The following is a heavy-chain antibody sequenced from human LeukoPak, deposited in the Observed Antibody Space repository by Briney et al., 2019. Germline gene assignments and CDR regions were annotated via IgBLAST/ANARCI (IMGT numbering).Heavy chain of an antibody. V-gene: IGHV1-2*02. CDR2: INPNSGGT. CDR3: ARGGEYYYGSGSYEVDY. Sequence: ASVKVSCKASGYTFTSYAMNWVRQAPGQGLEWMGWINPNSGGTNYAQKFQGRVTMTRDTSISTAYMELSRLRSDDTAVYYCARGGEYYYGSGSYEVDYWGQGTLVTVSS. CDR1: GYTFTSYA. D-gene: IGHD3-10*01. J-gene: IGHJ4*02.